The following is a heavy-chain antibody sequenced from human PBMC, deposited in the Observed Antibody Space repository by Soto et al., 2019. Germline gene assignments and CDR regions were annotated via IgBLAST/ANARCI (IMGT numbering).Heavy chain of an antibody. J-gene: IGHJ4*02. V-gene: IGHV3-23*01. CDR1: GFTFSNYA. D-gene: IGHD4-17*01. Sequence: AGGSLRLSCAASGFTFSNYAMNWIRQAPGKGLEWLSSISANGRNAYYADSVKGRFTISRDRSKNTLYLQLDSLRVEDTAIYFCAKDLSSLRWLALGAPFDSWGQGTLVTVS. CDR3: AKDLSSLRWLALGAPFDS. CDR2: ISANGRNA.